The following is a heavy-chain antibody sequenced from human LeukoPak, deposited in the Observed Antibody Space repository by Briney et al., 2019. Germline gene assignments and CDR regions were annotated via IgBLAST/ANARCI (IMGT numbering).Heavy chain of an antibody. CDR3: ARRSYNWNDADYYYYMDV. Sequence: GGSLRLSCAASGFTFSSYAMSWVRQAPGKGLEWVSAISGSGGSTYYADSVKGRFTISRDNAKNSLYLQMNSLRAEDTAVYYCARRSYNWNDADYYYYMDVWGKGTTVTVSS. CDR1: GFTFSSYA. CDR2: ISGSGGST. V-gene: IGHV3-23*01. D-gene: IGHD1-20*01. J-gene: IGHJ6*03.